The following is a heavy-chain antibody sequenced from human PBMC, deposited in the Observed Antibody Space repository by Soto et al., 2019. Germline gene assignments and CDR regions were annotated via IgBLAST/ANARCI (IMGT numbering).Heavy chain of an antibody. D-gene: IGHD6-13*01. CDR3: AKEGVVYSSSWYTNWFDP. J-gene: IGHJ5*02. CDR2: ISYDGSNK. CDR1: GFTFSSYG. Sequence: QVQLVESGGGVVQPGRSLRLSCAASGFTFSSYGMHWVRQAPGKGLEWVAVISYDGSNKYYADSVKGRFTISRDNSKNTLYLQMNSLRAEDTAVYYCAKEGVVYSSSWYTNWFDPWGQGTLVTVSS. V-gene: IGHV3-30*18.